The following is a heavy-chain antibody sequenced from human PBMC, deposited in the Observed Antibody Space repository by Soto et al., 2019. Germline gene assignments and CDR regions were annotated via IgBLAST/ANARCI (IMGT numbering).Heavy chain of an antibody. CDR2: IYHSGST. V-gene: IGHV4-4*02. J-gene: IGHJ5*02. D-gene: IGHD6-19*01. CDR3: ARDRIAVAGLGWFDP. CDR1: SGSISSSNW. Sequence: PSETLSLTCAVSSGSISSSNWWSWVRQPPGKGLEWIGEIYHSGSTNYNPSLKSRVTISVDKSKNQFSLKLSSVTAADTAVYYCARDRIAVAGLGWFDPWGQGTLVTVSS.